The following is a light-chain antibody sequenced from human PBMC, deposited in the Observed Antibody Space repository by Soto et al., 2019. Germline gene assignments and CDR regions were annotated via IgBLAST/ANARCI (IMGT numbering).Light chain of an antibody. Sequence: EIVLTQSPGTLSLSPGERATLSCRASQSVSSRNLAWYQQKPGQAPRLLIYGAFSRATGIPDRFSGSGSGTEFTLTIIGLQSEDFAVYYCQQYGSSPSWTFGQGTKVDIK. V-gene: IGKV3-20*01. CDR2: GAF. CDR1: QSVSSRN. J-gene: IGKJ1*01. CDR3: QQYGSSPSWT.